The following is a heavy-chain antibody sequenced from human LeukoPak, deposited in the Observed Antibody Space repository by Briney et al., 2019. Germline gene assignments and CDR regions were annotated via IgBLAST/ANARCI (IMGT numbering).Heavy chain of an antibody. CDR2: IFYTGDS. CDR1: GVSSSSSY. Sequence: PSETLSLTCTVSGVSSSSSYWSWIRQPLGKGLEWIGYIFYTGDSNHNPSFKSRVSISLDTSKDQISLKLSSVTAADTAVYYCARHRFASPLDSWGQGTLVTVSS. CDR3: ARHRFASPLDS. D-gene: IGHD2-21*01. V-gene: IGHV4-59*08. J-gene: IGHJ4*02.